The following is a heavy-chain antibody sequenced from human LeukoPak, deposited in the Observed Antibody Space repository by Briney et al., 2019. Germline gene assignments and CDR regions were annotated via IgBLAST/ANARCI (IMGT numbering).Heavy chain of an antibody. D-gene: IGHD6-19*01. CDR3: AKGIYSSGWSYFDY. CDR1: GFTFSNSA. J-gene: IGHJ4*01. CDR2: LSGSGITT. V-gene: IGHV3-23*01. Sequence: GGPLRLSCAASGFTFSNSAMSWVRQARGKGLEWVSTLSGSGITTYYADSVKGRFTISRDNSKNTLYLQMNSLRAEDTAVYYCAKGIYSSGWSYFDYWGHGTLVTVSS.